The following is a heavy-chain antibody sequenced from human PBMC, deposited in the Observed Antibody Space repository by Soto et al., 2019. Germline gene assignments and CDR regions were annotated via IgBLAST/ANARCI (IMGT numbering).Heavy chain of an antibody. D-gene: IGHD6-13*01. J-gene: IGHJ6*03. CDR2: MNPNSGNT. Sequence: ASVKVSCKASGYTFTSYDINWVRQATGQGLEWMGWMNPNSGNTGYAQKFQGRVTMTRNTSISTAYMELSSLRSEDTAVYYCARGSGRSSSWYSYYYYYYMDVWGKGTTVTVSS. CDR3: ARGSGRSSSWYSYYYYYYMDV. CDR1: GYTFTSYD. V-gene: IGHV1-8*01.